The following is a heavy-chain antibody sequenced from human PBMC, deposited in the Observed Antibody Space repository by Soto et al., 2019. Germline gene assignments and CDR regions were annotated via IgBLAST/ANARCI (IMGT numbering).Heavy chain of an antibody. J-gene: IGHJ4*02. CDR1: GGSISSGGYY. CDR2: ISYSGST. V-gene: IGHV4-31*03. D-gene: IGHD3-22*01. Sequence: PSETLSLTCTVSGGSISSGGYYWSWIRHHPGKGLEWIGYISYSGSTYYNPSLESRVTISVDTSKNQFSLKLSSVTAADTAVYYGAGDALSWDSIWGQGTLVTVSS. CDR3: AGDALSWDSI.